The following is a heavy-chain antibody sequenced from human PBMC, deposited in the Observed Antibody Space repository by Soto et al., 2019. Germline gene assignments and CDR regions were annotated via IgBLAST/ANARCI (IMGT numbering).Heavy chain of an antibody. CDR3: AQSKVGATSNYFDY. D-gene: IGHD1-26*01. J-gene: IGHJ4*02. Sequence: EVQLLESGGGLVQPGGSLRLSCAASGFTFSSYAMSWVRQAPGKGLEWVSGISGSGGITYYADSVKGRFTISRDNSKNTLDLQLNSLSAEDTAVYYCAQSKVGATSNYFDYWGQGTLVTVSS. V-gene: IGHV3-23*01. CDR1: GFTFSSYA. CDR2: ISGSGGIT.